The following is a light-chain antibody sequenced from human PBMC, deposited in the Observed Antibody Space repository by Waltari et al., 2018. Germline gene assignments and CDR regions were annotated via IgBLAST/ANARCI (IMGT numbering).Light chain of an antibody. CDR3: MQALQTLLT. V-gene: IGKV2-28*01. CDR1: QSLLHSNGYNY. CDR2: LGS. Sequence: DIVMTQSPLSLPVTPGEPASIPCRSSQSLLHSNGYNYLDWYLQKPGQSPQLLIYLGSNRASGVPDRFSGSGSGTDFTLKISRVEDEDVGVYYCMQALQTLLTFGGGTKVEIK. J-gene: IGKJ4*01.